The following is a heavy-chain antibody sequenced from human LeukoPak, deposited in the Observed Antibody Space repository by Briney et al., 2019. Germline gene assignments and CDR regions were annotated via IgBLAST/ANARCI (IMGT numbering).Heavy chain of an antibody. CDR3: ARTPIYYFDNSGYYN. CDR2: IYTSGST. CDR1: GDSISSYY. J-gene: IGHJ4*02. V-gene: IGHV4-4*07. D-gene: IGHD3-22*01. Sequence: TSETLSLTCTVSGDSISSYYWSWIRQPAGKGLEWIGRIYTSGSTNYNPSLKSRVTISVDTSKNQFSLKFTSVTAADTAVYYCARTPIYYFDNSGYYNWGQGTLVTVSS.